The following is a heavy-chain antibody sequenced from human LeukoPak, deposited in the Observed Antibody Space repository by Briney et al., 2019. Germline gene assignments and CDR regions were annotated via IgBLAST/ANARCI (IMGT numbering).Heavy chain of an antibody. V-gene: IGHV4-59*01. D-gene: IGHD6-19*01. J-gene: IGHJ4*02. CDR2: IYYSGST. CDR1: GGSITNYY. Sequence: PSETLSLTCTVSGGSITNYYWSWIRQPPGKGLEWIGYIYYSGSTNYNPSLKSRVTISVDTSKNQFSLKLSSVTAADTAVYYCARAKYSSGWYYFDYWGQGTLVTVSS. CDR3: ARAKYSSGWYYFDY.